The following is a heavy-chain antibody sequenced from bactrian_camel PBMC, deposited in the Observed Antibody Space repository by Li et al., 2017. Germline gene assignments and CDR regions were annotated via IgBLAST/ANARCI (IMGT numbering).Heavy chain of an antibody. CDR1: GYTGASC. CDR3: AAELNPYGGSWWCSRWVDGSSANY. Sequence: HVQLVESGGGSAQAGGSLRLSCAASGYTGASCMAWFRESPGKKREGVAVFARVGSNPLYGDSVRGRFTASLDAATNTLTLQMNSLKPEDTAMYYCAAELNPYGGSWWCSRWVDGSSANYWGQGTQVTVS. V-gene: IGHV3-3*01. J-gene: IGHJ4*01. D-gene: IGHD6*01. CDR2: FARVGSNP.